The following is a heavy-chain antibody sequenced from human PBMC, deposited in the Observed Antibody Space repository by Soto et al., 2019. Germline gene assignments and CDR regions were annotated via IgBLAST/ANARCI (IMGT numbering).Heavy chain of an antibody. J-gene: IGHJ6*02. CDR2: IGIGSSTT. Sequence: GGSLRLSCAASGFTFRNYGMNWVRQAPGKGLEWVSYIGIGSSTTYYADSVKGRFTISRDNAKNSLYLQMNSLRAEDTAVYYCAATSIGVVTRPGPYYYYGMDVWGQGTTVTVSS. CDR1: GFTFRNYG. D-gene: IGHD2-21*02. CDR3: AATSIGVVTRPGPYYYYGMDV. V-gene: IGHV3-48*01.